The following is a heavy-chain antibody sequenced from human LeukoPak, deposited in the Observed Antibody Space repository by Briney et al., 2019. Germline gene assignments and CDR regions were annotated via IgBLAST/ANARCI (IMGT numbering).Heavy chain of an antibody. J-gene: IGHJ6*03. D-gene: IGHD4/OR15-4a*01. CDR1: GYTFTSYD. Sequence: ASVKVSCKASGYTFTSYDINWVRQATGQGLEWMGWMNPNSGNTVYAQKFQGRVTMTRNTSISTAYMELSGLRSEYTSCYYCARGRRTATVAYGATSGYYYYSMDAWGKGTTVTVSS. V-gene: IGHV1-8*01. CDR2: MNPNSGNT. CDR3: ARGRRTATVAYGATSGYYYYSMDA.